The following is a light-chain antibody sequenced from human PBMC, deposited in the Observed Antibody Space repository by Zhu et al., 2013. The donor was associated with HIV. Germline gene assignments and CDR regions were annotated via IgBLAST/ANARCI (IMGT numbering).Light chain of an antibody. CDR3: QQYYSYPRT. Sequence: DIQLTQSPSFLSASVGDRVTITCRASQGISSSFAWYQQKPGKAPRLLIYAASNLQSGVPSRFSGSGSGTEFTLTINSLQPDDFATYYCQQYYSYPRTFGQGTEVG. CDR2: AAS. J-gene: IGKJ1*01. CDR1: QGISSS. V-gene: IGKV1-9*01.